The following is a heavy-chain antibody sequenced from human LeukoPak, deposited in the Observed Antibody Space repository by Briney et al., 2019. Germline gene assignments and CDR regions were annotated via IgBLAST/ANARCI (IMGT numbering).Heavy chain of an antibody. CDR1: GFTFSSYG. CDR2: ISGSGGST. J-gene: IGHJ4*02. D-gene: IGHD1-26*01. CDR3: ASPEGGSGSYSRLDY. V-gene: IGHV3-23*01. Sequence: PGGSLRLSCAASGFTFSSYGIHWVRQAPGKGLEWVSAISGSGGSTYYADSVKGRFTISRDNSKNTLYLQMNSLRAEDTAVYYCASPEGGSGSYSRLDYWSQGTLVTVSS.